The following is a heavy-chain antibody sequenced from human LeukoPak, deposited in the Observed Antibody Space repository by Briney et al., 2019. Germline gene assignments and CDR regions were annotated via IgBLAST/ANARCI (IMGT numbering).Heavy chain of an antibody. J-gene: IGHJ4*02. V-gene: IGHV3-30-3*01. CDR3: ARVRGYQLPTDY. Sequence: GGSLRLSCAASGFTFSSYAMHWVRQAPGKGLEWVAVISYDGSNKYYADSVKGRFTISRDNSKNTLYLQMNSLRTEDTAVYYCARVRGYQLPTDYWGQGTLVTVSS. D-gene: IGHD2-2*01. CDR2: ISYDGSNK. CDR1: GFTFSSYA.